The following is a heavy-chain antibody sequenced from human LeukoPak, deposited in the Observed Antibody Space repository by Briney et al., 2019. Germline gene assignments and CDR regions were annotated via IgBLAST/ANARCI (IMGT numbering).Heavy chain of an antibody. Sequence: PGGALRLSCAASGFTFNNPWMSWVRQAPGKGLEWVGRIKSKTDGGTPDYAAPVKGRFTISRDDSKNTLYLQMNSLKTEDTAVYYCTTEGGWLFYFDYWGQGTLVTVSS. CDR2: IKSKTDGGTP. CDR1: GFTFNNPW. V-gene: IGHV3-15*01. CDR3: TTEGGWLFYFDY. D-gene: IGHD2-15*01. J-gene: IGHJ4*02.